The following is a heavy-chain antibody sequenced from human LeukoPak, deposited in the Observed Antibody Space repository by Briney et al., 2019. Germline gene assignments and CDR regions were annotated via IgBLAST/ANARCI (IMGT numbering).Heavy chain of an antibody. J-gene: IGHJ4*02. Sequence: SETLSLTCTVSGGSISSSSYYWGWIRQPPGKGLEWIGGIYYSGSTYYNPSLKSRVTISVDTSKNQFSLKLSSVTAADTAAYYCARLYSGTRPPDYWGQGTLVTVSS. CDR2: IYYSGST. CDR1: GGSISSSSYY. CDR3: ARLYSGTRPPDY. D-gene: IGHD3-10*01. V-gene: IGHV4-39*01.